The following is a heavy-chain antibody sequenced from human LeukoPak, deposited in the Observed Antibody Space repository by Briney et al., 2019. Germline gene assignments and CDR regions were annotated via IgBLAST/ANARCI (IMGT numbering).Heavy chain of an antibody. CDR3: ARDPDYDSSGYNY. CDR2: ISAYNGNT. Sequence: GASVKVSCKASGYTFTSYGISWVRQAPGQGLEWMGWISAYNGNTNYAQKLQGRVTMTTDTSTSTAYVELRSLRSDDTAVYYCARDPDYDSSGYNYWGQGTLVTVSS. V-gene: IGHV1-18*01. CDR1: GYTFTSYG. J-gene: IGHJ4*02. D-gene: IGHD3-22*01.